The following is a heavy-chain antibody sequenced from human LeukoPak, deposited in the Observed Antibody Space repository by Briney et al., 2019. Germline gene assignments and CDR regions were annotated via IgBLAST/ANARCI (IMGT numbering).Heavy chain of an antibody. CDR3: AIGGTYGSGS. V-gene: IGHV3-74*01. Sequence: GGSLRLSCAASGFPFANTWMHWVRQAPGRGLVWASLINNDGSTTHYADSVKGRFTISRDNAKNTVYLQMNSLRAEDTAVYYCAIGGTYGSGSWGQGTLVTVSS. J-gene: IGHJ4*02. CDR1: GFPFANTW. CDR2: INNDGSTT. D-gene: IGHD3-10*01.